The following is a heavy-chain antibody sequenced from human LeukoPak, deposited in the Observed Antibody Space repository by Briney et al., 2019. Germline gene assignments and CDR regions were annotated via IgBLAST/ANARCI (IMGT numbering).Heavy chain of an antibody. CDR2: LRAGGDTT. CDR1: GFTFNSYG. CDR3: ASLDY. J-gene: IGHJ4*01. V-gene: IGHV3-23*01. Sequence: GGSLRLSCAASGFTFNSYGMCWVRQAPGKGLGWVAVLRAGGDTTNYAHSVQGRFTIARDNFKNTPYLQMNGLTAEHTAVYYSASLDYWGPGTLVTISS.